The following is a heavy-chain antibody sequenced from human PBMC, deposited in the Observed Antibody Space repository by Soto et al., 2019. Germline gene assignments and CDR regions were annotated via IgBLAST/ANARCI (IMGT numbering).Heavy chain of an antibody. D-gene: IGHD4-17*01. CDR1: VYTSSSYG. J-gene: IGHJ4*02. V-gene: IGHV1-18*01. Sequence: QVQLLQSGGEVKTPGPSLKVSCEAIVYTSSSYGVNCVRRAPGQGLEWMGWISVFNGDTKYAQKFQGRVAITKDPGTSTAHMELRSLRSDDAAVYFCARAEGYGGQGDLDSWGQGTLVTVSS. CDR2: ISVFNGDT. CDR3: ARAEGYGGQGDLDS.